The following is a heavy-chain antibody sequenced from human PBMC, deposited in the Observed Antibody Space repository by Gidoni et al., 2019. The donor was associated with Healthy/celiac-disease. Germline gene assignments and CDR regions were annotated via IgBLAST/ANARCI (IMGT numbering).Heavy chain of an antibody. J-gene: IGHJ4*02. D-gene: IGHD3-22*01. Sequence: QVQLVESVGGVVQPGRSLRLSCAASGFTFISYGMPWVRQAPGKGLEWVAVISDDGSNKYYADSVKGRFTISRDNSKNTLYLQMNSLRAEDTAVYYCAKDRRDSSGYYEGAFDYWGQGTLVTVSS. CDR2: ISDDGSNK. CDR1: GFTFISYG. CDR3: AKDRRDSSGYYEGAFDY. V-gene: IGHV3-30*18.